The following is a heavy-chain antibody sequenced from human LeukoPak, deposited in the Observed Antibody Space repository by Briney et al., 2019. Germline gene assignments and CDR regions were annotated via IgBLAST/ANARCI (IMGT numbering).Heavy chain of an antibody. CDR1: GGSISSGGYY. Sequence: SETLSLTCTVSGGSISSGGYYWSWIRQHPGKGLEWIGYIYYSGSTNYNPSLKSRVTISVDTSKNQFSLKLSSVTAADTAVYYCARHRRDGYNFDYWGQGTLVTVSS. D-gene: IGHD5-24*01. CDR2: IYYSGST. CDR3: ARHRRDGYNFDY. J-gene: IGHJ4*02. V-gene: IGHV4-61*08.